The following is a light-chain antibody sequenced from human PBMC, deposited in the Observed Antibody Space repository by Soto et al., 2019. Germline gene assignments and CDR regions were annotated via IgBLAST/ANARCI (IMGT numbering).Light chain of an antibody. CDR3: CLYVGATTYV. V-gene: IGLV2-23*01. Sequence: QSVLAQPASVSGSPGQSITISCPGTSGFVGSFSLVSWYQQHPGKAPKVTISQGHRRPSGVPARFSGSTSVNSAYLPLSGLQADAEADYYCCLYVGATTYVFGTGTKVPGL. CDR1: SGFVGSFSL. J-gene: IGLJ1*01. CDR2: QGH.